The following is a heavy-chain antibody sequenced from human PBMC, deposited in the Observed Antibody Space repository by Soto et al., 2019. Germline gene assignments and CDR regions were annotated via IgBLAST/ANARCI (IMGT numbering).Heavy chain of an antibody. CDR2: IWYDGSNK. CDR1: GFTFSSYG. CDR3: ARDVVEMATIGLYFDY. Sequence: GGSLKLSCAASGFTFSSYGMHWVCQAPGKGLEWVAVIWYDGSNKYYADSVKGRFTISRDNSKNTLYLQMNSLRAEDTAVYYCARDVVEMATIGLYFDYWGQGTLVTVSS. D-gene: IGHD2-21*01. V-gene: IGHV3-33*01. J-gene: IGHJ4*02.